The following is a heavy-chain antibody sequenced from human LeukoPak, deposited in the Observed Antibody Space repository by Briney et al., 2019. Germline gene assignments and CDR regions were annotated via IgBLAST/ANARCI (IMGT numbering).Heavy chain of an antibody. D-gene: IGHD6-25*01. V-gene: IGHV4-59*08. CDR1: GVSISTYY. CDR3: ARHGSAYSFDY. J-gene: IGHJ4*02. Sequence: PSETLSLTCTVSGVSISTYYWSWIRQPPGKGLEWIGYIDYSGSTKNPSLKSRVSISVDTSKNQFPLKLSSVTAADTAVYLCARHGSAYSFDYWGQGTLVTVSS. CDR2: IDYSGST.